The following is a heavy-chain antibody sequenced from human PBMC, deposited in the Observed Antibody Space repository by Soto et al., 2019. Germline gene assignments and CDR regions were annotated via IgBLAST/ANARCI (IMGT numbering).Heavy chain of an antibody. Sequence: VQLVESGGGLVKPGGSLRLSCVTSGFTFSRNTMNWVRQAPGKGLEWVASITSSGSYVYYADSVKGRFSASRDNAKNSLSLQMDSLRPDDTAIYFCVKDEGIEAMDVWGQGTTATVSS. D-gene: IGHD3-3*02. CDR2: ITSSGSYV. V-gene: IGHV3-21*01. J-gene: IGHJ6*02. CDR3: VKDEGIEAMDV. CDR1: GFTFSRNT.